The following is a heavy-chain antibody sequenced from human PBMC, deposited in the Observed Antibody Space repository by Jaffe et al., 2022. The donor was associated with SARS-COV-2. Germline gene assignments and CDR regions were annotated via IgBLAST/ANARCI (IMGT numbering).Heavy chain of an antibody. D-gene: IGHD3-3*01. CDR3: ARGTSPRYYDFWSGYSSDYYYYGMDV. V-gene: IGHV3-7*03. Sequence: EVQLVESGGGLVQPGGSLRLSCAASGFTFSSYWMSWVRQAPGKGLEWVANIKQDGSEKYYVDSVKGRFTISRDNAKNSLYLQMNSLRAEDTAVYYCARGTSPRYYDFWSGYSSDYYYYGMDVWGQGTTVTVSS. CDR1: GFTFSSYW. CDR2: IKQDGSEK. J-gene: IGHJ6*02.